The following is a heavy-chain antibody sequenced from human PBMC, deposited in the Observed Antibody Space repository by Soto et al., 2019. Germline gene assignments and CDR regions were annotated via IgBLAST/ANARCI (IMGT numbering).Heavy chain of an antibody. J-gene: IGHJ6*02. V-gene: IGHV3-23*01. D-gene: IGHD3-10*01. Sequence: EVQLLESGGGLVQPGGSLRLSCAASGFTFSSYAMSCFRQAPGKGLEWVSAIRGSGGSTYYADSVKGRFTISRDNSKNTLYLQMTSLRAEDTAVYYCAKDTLYYYGSGSYYGGSQYYGMDVWGQGTTVTVSS. CDR1: GFTFSSYA. CDR3: AKDTLYYYGSGSYYGGSQYYGMDV. CDR2: IRGSGGST.